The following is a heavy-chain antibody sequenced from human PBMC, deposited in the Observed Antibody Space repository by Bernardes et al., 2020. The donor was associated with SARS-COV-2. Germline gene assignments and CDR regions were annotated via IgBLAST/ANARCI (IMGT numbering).Heavy chain of an antibody. J-gene: IGHJ6*02. CDR1: GGSISSYY. V-gene: IGHV4-59*12. CDR3: AGLYEGALLGYYYGMGV. D-gene: IGHD1-26*01. Sequence: SETLSLTCTVSGGSISSYYWSWIRQPPGKGLEWIGYIYYSGSTNYNPSLKSRVTISVDTSKNQFSLKLSSVTAADTAVYYCAGLYEGALLGYYYGMGVWGQGTTVTVSS. CDR2: IYYSGST.